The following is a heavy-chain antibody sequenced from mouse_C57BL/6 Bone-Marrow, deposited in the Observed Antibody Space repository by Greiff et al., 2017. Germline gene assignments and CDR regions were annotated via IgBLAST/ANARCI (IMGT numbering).Heavy chain of an antibody. CDR2: IDPENGDT. Sequence: EVQLQQSGAELVRPGASVKLSCTASGFNIKDDYMHWVKQRPEQGLEWIGWIDPENGDTEYASKFQGKATITADTSSNTAYLQLSSLTSEDTAVYYCTIFYGSSFYYFDYWGQGTTRTVSS. D-gene: IGHD1-1*01. CDR1: GFNIKDDY. CDR3: TIFYGSSFYYFDY. V-gene: IGHV14-4*01. J-gene: IGHJ2*01.